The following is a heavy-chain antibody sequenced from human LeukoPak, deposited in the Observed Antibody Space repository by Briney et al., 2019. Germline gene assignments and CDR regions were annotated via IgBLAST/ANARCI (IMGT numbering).Heavy chain of an antibody. Sequence: SVKVSCKASRFTFTSSAMQWVRQARGQRLEWIGWIVVGSGNTNYAQKFQERVTITRDMSTSTAYMELSSLRSEDTAVYYCARRPGEPLVAALLSYYYGMDVWGQGTTVTVSS. CDR1: RFTFTSSA. J-gene: IGHJ6*02. D-gene: IGHD2-15*01. CDR2: IVVGSGNT. CDR3: ARRPGEPLVAALLSYYYGMDV. V-gene: IGHV1-58*02.